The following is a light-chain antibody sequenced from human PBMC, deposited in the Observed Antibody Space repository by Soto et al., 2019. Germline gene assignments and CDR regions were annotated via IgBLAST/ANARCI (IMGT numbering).Light chain of an antibody. CDR1: QRISSNY. V-gene: IGKV3-20*01. CDR3: QDYGSSPQT. J-gene: IGKJ1*01. CDR2: AAS. Sequence: DIVFTQSPGTLSLSPGERATLSCRASQRISSNYLGWYQQKPGQAPRLLIYAASSRATGIPDRFSGGGSGTDFTLTISRLEPEDFAVYYCQDYGSSPQTFGQGTKV.